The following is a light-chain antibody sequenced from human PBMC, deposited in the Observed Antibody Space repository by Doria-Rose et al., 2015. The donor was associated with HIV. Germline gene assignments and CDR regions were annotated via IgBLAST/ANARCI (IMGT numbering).Light chain of an antibody. CDR3: RQYGTSRGT. Sequence: TQSPGTLSLSPGERATLSCRVSQRVKSSYLAWYQQKPGQAPRLLIYDASTRATGIPDRFSGSGSGTDFTLTISRLEPEDVAVYYCRQYGTSRGTFGQGTRLEIK. J-gene: IGKJ5*01. CDR1: QRVKSSY. V-gene: IGKV3-20*01. CDR2: DAS.